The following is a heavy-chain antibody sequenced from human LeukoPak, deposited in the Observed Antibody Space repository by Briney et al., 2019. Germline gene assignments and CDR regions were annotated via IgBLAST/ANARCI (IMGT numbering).Heavy chain of an antibody. CDR3: ARDRYYYDSSGYYYFDY. D-gene: IGHD3-22*01. V-gene: IGHV4-38-2*02. CDR1: GYSISSGYY. J-gene: IGHJ4*02. Sequence: SETLSLTCTVSGYSISSGYYWGWIRQPPGKGLEWTGSIDHSGSTYYNPSLKSRITISLDTSKNQFSLKLSSVTAADTAVYYCARDRYYYDSSGYYYFDYWGQGTLVTVSS. CDR2: IDHSGST.